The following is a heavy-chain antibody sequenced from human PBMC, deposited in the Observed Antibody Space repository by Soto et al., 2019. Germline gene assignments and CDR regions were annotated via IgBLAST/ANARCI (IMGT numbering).Heavy chain of an antibody. Sequence: ASVKVSCKASGYTFINFFIHWVRQAPGQGLEWVGIINPSGGATTYPQKFQGRVTMTRDTSTSTVYMDVSSLRFDDTAVYYCARSHCSGGSCYLGAFDIWGQGTMVTVSS. D-gene: IGHD2-15*01. V-gene: IGHV1-46*01. CDR3: ARSHCSGGSCYLGAFDI. CDR2: INPSGGAT. J-gene: IGHJ3*02. CDR1: GYTFINFF.